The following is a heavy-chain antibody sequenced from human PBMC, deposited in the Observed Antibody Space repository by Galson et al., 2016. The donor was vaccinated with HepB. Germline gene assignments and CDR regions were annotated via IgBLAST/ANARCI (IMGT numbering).Heavy chain of an antibody. CDR1: GFPFSSYA. CDR2: ISGAGTA. D-gene: IGHD4-17*01. Sequence: SLRLSCAASGFPFSSYAMSWVRQAPGKGLAWVSTISGAGTASYAYSVKGRFTISRDNSKNTLDLQMDSLRVEDTAVYFCFRVPRYYADYSSGVGDCWGQGTLLTVSS. V-gene: IGHV3-23*01. CDR3: FRVPRYYADYSSGVGDC. J-gene: IGHJ4*02.